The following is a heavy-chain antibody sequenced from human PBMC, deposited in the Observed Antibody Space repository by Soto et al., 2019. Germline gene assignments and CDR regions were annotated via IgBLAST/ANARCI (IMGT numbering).Heavy chain of an antibody. CDR3: AREGTHGVSAIDI. CDR1: GGSISSYY. Sequence: SETLSLTCTVSGGSISSYYWSWIRQPPGKGLEWIGYIYYSGSTNYNPSLKSRVTISVDTSKNQFSLKLSSVTAADAAVYYCAREGTHGVSAIDIWGQATMVTVSS. D-gene: IGHD3-10*01. CDR2: IYYSGST. V-gene: IGHV4-59*01. J-gene: IGHJ3*02.